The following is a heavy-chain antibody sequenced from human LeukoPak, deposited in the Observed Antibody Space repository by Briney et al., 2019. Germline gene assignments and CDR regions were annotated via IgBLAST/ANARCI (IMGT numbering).Heavy chain of an antibody. Sequence: PGGSLRLSCTASGFPFSDYSMNWVRQAPGKGLEWISYIGISSGNTKYADPVKGRFTISADNARNSLYLQMNSLRVEDTAVYYCARDHNYAFDNWGQGTLVTVSS. D-gene: IGHD1-1*01. CDR1: GFPFSDYS. J-gene: IGHJ4*02. CDR3: ARDHNYAFDN. CDR2: IGISSGNT. V-gene: IGHV3-48*04.